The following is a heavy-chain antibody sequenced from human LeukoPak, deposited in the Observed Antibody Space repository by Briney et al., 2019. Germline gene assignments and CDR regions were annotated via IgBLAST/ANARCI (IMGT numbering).Heavy chain of an antibody. CDR2: ISGSDGST. CDR3: ARELSGMATISPFDY. D-gene: IGHD5-24*01. Sequence: PGGPLRLSRAASGFTFSSYAMSWVRQAPGKGLEWVSAISGSDGSTYYADSVKGRFTISRDNSKNTLYLQMNSLRAEDTAVYYCARELSGMATISPFDYWGQGTLVTVSS. J-gene: IGHJ4*02. CDR1: GFTFSSYA. V-gene: IGHV3-23*01.